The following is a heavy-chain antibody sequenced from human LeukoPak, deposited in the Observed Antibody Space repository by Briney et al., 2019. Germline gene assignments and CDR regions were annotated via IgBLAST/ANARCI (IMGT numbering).Heavy chain of an antibody. CDR2: FNPNSGGT. CDR3: ARDEVGPFDY. Sequence: GASVEVSCKASGYTFTDYYMHWVRQAPGQGLEWMGWFNPNSGGTNYAQKFQGRVTMTRDTSISTAYMELSGLTVDDTAVYYCARDEVGPFDYWGQGTLVTVSS. J-gene: IGHJ4*02. CDR1: GYTFTDYY. D-gene: IGHD1-26*01. V-gene: IGHV1-2*02.